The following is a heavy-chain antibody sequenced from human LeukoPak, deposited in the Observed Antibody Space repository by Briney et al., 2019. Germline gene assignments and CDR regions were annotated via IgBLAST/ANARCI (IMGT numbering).Heavy chain of an antibody. CDR1: GFTFDGYG. J-gene: IGHJ4*02. CDR3: TKVTDWRTGFDY. Sequence: PGGSLRLSCAASGFTFDGYGMYWVRQAPGKGLEWVSGITWNSDDMAYADSVKGRFTISRDNAKNCLYLQMNSLRVGDTALYYCTKVTDWRTGFDYWGQGTLVTVSS. CDR2: ITWNSDDM. D-gene: IGHD3-9*01. V-gene: IGHV3-9*01.